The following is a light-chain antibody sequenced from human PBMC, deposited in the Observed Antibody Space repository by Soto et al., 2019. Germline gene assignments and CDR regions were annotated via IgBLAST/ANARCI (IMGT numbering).Light chain of an antibody. CDR2: EVS. J-gene: IGLJ1*01. V-gene: IGLV2-8*01. Sequence: QSALNPPPSASGTPEQYVVLPCTGTSSDVGAYNYVSWYQQLPGKAPKLIIYEVSKRPSGLPDRFSGSKSGNTASPTVSGLQAEDDADYYCTSYAGTYSFLYDFGPGTTVTVL. CDR3: TSYAGTYSFLYD. CDR1: SSDVGAYNY.